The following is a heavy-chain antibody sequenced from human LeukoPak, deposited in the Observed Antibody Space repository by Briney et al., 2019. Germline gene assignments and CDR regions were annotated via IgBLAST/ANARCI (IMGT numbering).Heavy chain of an antibody. V-gene: IGHV3-48*04. CDR1: GFDFSTYS. CDR2: ISSSSSNI. J-gene: IGHJ4*02. D-gene: IGHD6-19*01. CDR3: AGVGRSGWTVDY. Sequence: GGSLRLSCAASGFDFSTYSIDWVRQAPGKGLEGVSYISSSSSNIYHGDSVKGRFTISRDNAKNSLHLQMNSLRAEDTAVYYCAGVGRSGWTVDYWGQGTLVTVSS.